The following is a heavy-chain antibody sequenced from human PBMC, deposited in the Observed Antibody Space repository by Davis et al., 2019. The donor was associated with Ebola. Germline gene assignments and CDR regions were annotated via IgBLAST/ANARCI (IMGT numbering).Heavy chain of an antibody. V-gene: IGHV3-48*04. J-gene: IGHJ6*02. Sequence: GESLKIPRAVSGFTFSSYSMNWVRQAPGKGLEWVSYISSSGSTIYYADSVKGRFTISRDNAKNSLYLQMNSLRAEDTAVYYCARVYWVGVQGVVDGMDVWGQGTTVTVSS. D-gene: IGHD3-10*01. CDR2: ISSSGSTI. CDR3: ARVYWVGVQGVVDGMDV. CDR1: GFTFSSYS.